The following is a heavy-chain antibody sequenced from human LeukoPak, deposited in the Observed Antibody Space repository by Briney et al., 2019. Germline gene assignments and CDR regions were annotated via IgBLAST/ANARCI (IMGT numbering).Heavy chain of an antibody. V-gene: IGHV4-39*01. Sequence: SETLSLTCTVSGGSISSSSYYWGWIRQPPGKGLEWIGSIYYSGSTYYNPSLKSRVTISVDTSKNQFSLKLSSVTAADTAVYYCARASIAARPIVYYYYMDVWGKGTTVTVSS. CDR1: GGSISSSSYY. D-gene: IGHD6-6*01. CDR3: ARASIAARPIVYYYYMDV. CDR2: IYYSGST. J-gene: IGHJ6*03.